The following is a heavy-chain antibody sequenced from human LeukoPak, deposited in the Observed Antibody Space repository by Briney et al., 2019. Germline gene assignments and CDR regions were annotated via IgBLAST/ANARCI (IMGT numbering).Heavy chain of an antibody. V-gene: IGHV1-46*01. Sequence: GASVKVSCKASGYTFTGYYMHWVRQAPGQGLEWMGIINPSGGSTSYALKFQGRVTMTRDTSTSTVYMELSSLRSEDTAVYYCASQMAGTPFDYWGQGTLVTVSS. D-gene: IGHD6-19*01. CDR1: GYTFTGYY. CDR3: ASQMAGTPFDY. CDR2: INPSGGST. J-gene: IGHJ4*02.